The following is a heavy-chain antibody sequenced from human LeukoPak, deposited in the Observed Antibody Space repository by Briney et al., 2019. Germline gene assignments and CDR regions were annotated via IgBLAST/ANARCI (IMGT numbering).Heavy chain of an antibody. D-gene: IGHD3-22*01. J-gene: IGHJ4*02. Sequence: ASETLSLTCTVSGGSISSGSYYWSWIRQPAGKGLEWIGRIHTSGSTNYNSSLKSRVTISVDTYKNQFSLKLSSVTAADTAVYSCARGTLIVVAERGPYYFDSWGQGTLVTVSS. CDR1: GGSISSGSYY. V-gene: IGHV4-61*02. CDR3: ARGTLIVVAERGPYYFDS. CDR2: IHTSGST.